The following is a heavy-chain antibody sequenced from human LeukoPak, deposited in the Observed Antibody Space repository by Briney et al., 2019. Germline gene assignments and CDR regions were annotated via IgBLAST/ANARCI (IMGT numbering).Heavy chain of an antibody. CDR3: ARQDCSGGSCYYQRNWFDP. CDR1: GYSFTNYW. D-gene: IGHD2-15*01. Sequence: PGESLKISCKGSGYSFTNYWIGWVRQMPGKGLEWMGIIYPGDSDTRYSPSFQGQVTISADKSISTTYLQWSSPKASDTAMYYCARQDCSGGSCYYQRNWFDPWGQGTLVTVSS. J-gene: IGHJ5*02. CDR2: IYPGDSDT. V-gene: IGHV5-51*01.